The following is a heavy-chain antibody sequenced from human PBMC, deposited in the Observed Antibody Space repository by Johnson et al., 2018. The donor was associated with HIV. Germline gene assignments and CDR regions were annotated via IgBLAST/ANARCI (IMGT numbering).Heavy chain of an antibody. V-gene: IGHV3-66*02. J-gene: IGHJ3*01. Sequence: VQLVESGGGLVQPGGSLRLSCAASGFTVSSNYMSWVLPAPGKGLEWVSVISGSGGSTYYADSVMGRFTISRDNSKNTLYLQMNSLRPEDTAVYYCARDGRDLVTRGSFDVWGQGTVVTVSS. CDR3: ARDGRDLVTRGSFDV. CDR2: ISGSGGST. CDR1: GFTVSSNY. D-gene: IGHD3-9*01.